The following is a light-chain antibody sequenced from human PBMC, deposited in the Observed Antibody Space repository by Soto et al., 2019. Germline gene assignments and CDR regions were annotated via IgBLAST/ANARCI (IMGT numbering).Light chain of an antibody. Sequence: QSVLTQPPSVSAAPGQKVTISCSGGSSNIGNNYVSWYQQLPGTAPKLLIYDNNKRPSGIPDRFSGSKSGTSATLGITGLQTGDEADYYCGAWDDSVSDVFGAGTQMAVL. V-gene: IGLV1-51*01. CDR2: DNN. CDR1: SSNIGNNY. CDR3: GAWDDSVSDV. J-gene: IGLJ2*01.